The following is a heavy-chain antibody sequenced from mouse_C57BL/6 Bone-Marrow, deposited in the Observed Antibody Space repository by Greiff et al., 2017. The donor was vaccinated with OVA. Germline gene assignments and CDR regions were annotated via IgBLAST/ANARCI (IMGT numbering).Heavy chain of an antibody. CDR2: IYPGGGYT. CDR1: GYTFTNYW. J-gene: IGHJ4*01. V-gene: IGHV1-63*01. CDR3: ARECDDYDGYYAMDY. Sequence: VQLQESGAELVRPGTSVKMSCKASGYTFTNYWIGWAKQRPGHGLEWIGDIYPGGGYTNYNEKFKGKATLTADKSSSTAYMQFSSLTSEDSAIYYCARECDDYDGYYAMDYWGQGTSVTVSS. D-gene: IGHD2-4*01.